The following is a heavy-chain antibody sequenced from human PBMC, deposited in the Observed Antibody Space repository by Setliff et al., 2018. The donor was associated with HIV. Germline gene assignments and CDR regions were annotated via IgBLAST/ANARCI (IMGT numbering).Heavy chain of an antibody. Sequence: TLSLTCSVSGGSINNDIYFWTWIRQHPGKGLEWLVLIYWDNDMRYSPSLKRRLTITKDPPKNQVVLTMTNMDPVDTATYYCAHILRHPFSHFYYYFYMDVWGEGTTVTVSS. D-gene: IGHD3-3*02. CDR1: GGSINNDIY. CDR2: IYWDNDM. V-gene: IGHV2-5*02. J-gene: IGHJ6*03. CDR3: AHILRHPFSHFYYYFYMDV.